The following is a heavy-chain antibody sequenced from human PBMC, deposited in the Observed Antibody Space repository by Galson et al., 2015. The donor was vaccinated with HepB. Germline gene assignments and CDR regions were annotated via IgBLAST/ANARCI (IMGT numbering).Heavy chain of an antibody. J-gene: IGHJ3*02. CDR1: GYTFTGYY. D-gene: IGHD6-19*01. CDR2: INPNSGGT. Sequence: SVKVSCKASGYTFTGYYMHWVRQAPGQGLEWMGWINPNSGGTNYAQKFQGWVTMTRDTSISTAYMELSRLRSDDTAVYYCARSGSGWYLAFDIWGQGTMVTVSS. CDR3: ARSGSGWYLAFDI. V-gene: IGHV1-2*04.